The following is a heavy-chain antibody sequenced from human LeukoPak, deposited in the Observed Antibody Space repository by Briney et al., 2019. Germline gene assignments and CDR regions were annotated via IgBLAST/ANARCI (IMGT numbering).Heavy chain of an antibody. CDR2: IDDTGSA. J-gene: IGHJ4*02. CDR1: GGSFSGYS. V-gene: IGHV4-34*01. D-gene: IGHD3-10*01. Sequence: SETLSLTCAVSGGSFSGYSWTWIRQPPGRGLEWIGEIDDTGSATYNPSLQSRLTMSVDTSKRQFSLTLTSVTAADRAVYYCASEVPYYSASGRRRYVFDFWGQGSLVTVSS. CDR3: ASEVPYYSASGRRRYVFDF.